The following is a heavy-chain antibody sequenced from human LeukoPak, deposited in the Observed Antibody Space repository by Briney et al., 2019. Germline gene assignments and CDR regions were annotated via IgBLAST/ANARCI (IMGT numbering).Heavy chain of an antibody. CDR3: ARGRSNGWFY. D-gene: IGHD2-8*01. CDR1: GGSISSSSYY. J-gene: IGHJ4*02. Sequence: SETLSLTCTVSGGSISSSSYYWGWIRQPPGKGLEWIGSIYYSGSTYYNPSLKSRVTISVDTSKNQFSLKLSSVTAADTAVYYCARGRSNGWFYWGQGTLVTVSS. V-gene: IGHV4-39*01. CDR2: IYYSGST.